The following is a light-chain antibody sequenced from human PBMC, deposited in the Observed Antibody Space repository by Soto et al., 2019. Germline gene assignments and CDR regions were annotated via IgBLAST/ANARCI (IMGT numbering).Light chain of an antibody. CDR2: GAS. CDR1: QSVSSSY. Sequence: EIVLTQSPGTLSLSPWERATLSCRASQSVSSSYLAWYQQKAGQAPRLLMYGASTRATGIPARFSGSGSGTDFTLTISSLEPEDFAVYYCQQRSNWPRTFGQGTKVDI. CDR3: QQRSNWPRT. J-gene: IGKJ1*01. V-gene: IGKV3D-20*02.